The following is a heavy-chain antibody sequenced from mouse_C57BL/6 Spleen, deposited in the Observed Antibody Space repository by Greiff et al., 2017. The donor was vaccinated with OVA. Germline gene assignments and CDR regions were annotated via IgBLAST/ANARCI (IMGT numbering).Heavy chain of an antibody. CDR1: GYTFTSYW. V-gene: IGHV1-64*01. Sequence: VQLQESGAELVKPGASVKLSCKASGYTFTSYWMHWVKQRPGQGLEWIGMIHPNSGSTNYNEKFKSKATLTVDKSSSTAYMQLSSLTSEDSAVYYCGPTVGRAWFAYWGQGTLVTVSA. CDR3: GPTVGRAWFAY. D-gene: IGHD1-1*01. CDR2: IHPNSGST. J-gene: IGHJ3*01.